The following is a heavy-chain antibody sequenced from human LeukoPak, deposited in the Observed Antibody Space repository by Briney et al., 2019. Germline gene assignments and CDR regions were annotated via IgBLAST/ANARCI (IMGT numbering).Heavy chain of an antibody. CDR3: VTGRGSSQLYYYYYGMDV. V-gene: IGHV3-30*04. CDR1: GFTFSSYA. CDR2: ISYDGSNK. Sequence: GGSLRLSCAASGFTFSSYAMHWVRQAPGKGLEWVAVISYDGSNKYYADSVKGRFTISRDNSKNTLYLQMNSLRAEDTAVYYCVTGRGSSQLYYYYYGMDVWGQGTTVTVSS. J-gene: IGHJ6*02. D-gene: IGHD6-6*01.